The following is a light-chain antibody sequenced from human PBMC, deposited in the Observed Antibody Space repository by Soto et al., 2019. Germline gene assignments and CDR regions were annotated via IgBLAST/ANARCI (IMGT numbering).Light chain of an antibody. V-gene: IGLV2-14*01. CDR3: SSYTSSSPLV. Sequence: QSALTQPASVSGSPGQSITISCTGTSNDVGGYNYVSWYQQHPGKAPKLMISEVSDRPSGVSNRFSGSKSGNTASLTISGLQAEDGAGYYWSSYTSSSPLVFGGGTKLTVL. J-gene: IGLJ2*01. CDR2: EVS. CDR1: SNDVGGYNY.